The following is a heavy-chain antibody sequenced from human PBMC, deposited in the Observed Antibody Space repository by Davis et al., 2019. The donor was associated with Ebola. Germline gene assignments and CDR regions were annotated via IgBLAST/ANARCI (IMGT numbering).Heavy chain of an antibody. Sequence: MPSETLSLTCTVSGGSISSDVYYLNWFRQPPGKGLEWIGYIYYCWSTYYNPSLKSRVSISVDTSNNQFSLKLSSVSAADTAVYYCASVEGDGILFDSWYFDLWGRGTLVTVSS. CDR2: IYYCWST. CDR1: GGSISSDVYY. V-gene: IGHV4-30-4*08. J-gene: IGHJ2*01. D-gene: IGHD2-15*01. CDR3: ASVEGDGILFDSWYFDL.